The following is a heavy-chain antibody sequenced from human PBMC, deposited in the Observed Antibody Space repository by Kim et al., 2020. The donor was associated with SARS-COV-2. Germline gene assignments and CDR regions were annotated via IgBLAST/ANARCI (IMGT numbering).Heavy chain of an antibody. J-gene: IGHJ3*02. D-gene: IGHD6-19*01. V-gene: IGHV4-34*01. Sequence: LKGRVTISVDTSKNQFSLKLSSVTAADTAVYYCARAKKYSSGWYRDAFDIWGQGTMVTVSS. CDR3: ARAKKYSSGWYRDAFDI.